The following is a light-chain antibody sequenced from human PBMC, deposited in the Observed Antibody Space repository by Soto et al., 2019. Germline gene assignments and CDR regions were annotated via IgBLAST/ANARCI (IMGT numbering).Light chain of an antibody. CDR2: EVS. Sequence: QSVLTQPASVSGYPGQSITISCTGTSRDVGGYNYVSWYQQHPGKAPKLMMDEVSNRPSGVSNRFSGSKSGNTASRTISWLQAEDEADYYCSSSTSSSHVVFGGGTKLTVL. V-gene: IGLV2-14*01. CDR3: SSSTSSSHVV. J-gene: IGLJ2*01. CDR1: SRDVGGYNY.